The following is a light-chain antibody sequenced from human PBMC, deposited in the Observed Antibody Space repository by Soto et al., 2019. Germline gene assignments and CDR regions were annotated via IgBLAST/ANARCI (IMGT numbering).Light chain of an antibody. CDR2: KSN. Sequence: QSVLTQPPSASATPGQRVTISCSGSSSNIGSNTVNWYQQLPGTAPKLLIYKSNQRPSGVPDRFSGSKSGTSASLAISGPQSEDEADYYCAVWDDSLNGRVFGGGTKLTVL. CDR1: SSNIGSNT. V-gene: IGLV1-44*01. CDR3: AVWDDSLNGRV. J-gene: IGLJ3*02.